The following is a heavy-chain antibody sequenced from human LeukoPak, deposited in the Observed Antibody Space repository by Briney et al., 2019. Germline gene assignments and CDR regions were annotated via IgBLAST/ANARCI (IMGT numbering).Heavy chain of an antibody. CDR2: ISYDGSNK. Sequence: GGSLRLSCAASGFTFSSYGMHWVRQAPGKGLEWVAVISYDGSNKYYADSVKGRFTISRDNAKNSLYLQMNSLRAEDTAVYYCARDHDILTGYYLKAFDIWGQGTMVTVSS. CDR3: ARDHDILTGYYLKAFDI. CDR1: GFTFSSYG. V-gene: IGHV3-30*03. D-gene: IGHD3-9*01. J-gene: IGHJ3*02.